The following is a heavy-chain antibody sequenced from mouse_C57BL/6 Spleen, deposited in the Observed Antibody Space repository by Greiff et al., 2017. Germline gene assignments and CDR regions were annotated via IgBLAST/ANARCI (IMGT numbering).Heavy chain of an antibody. CDR3: VRESTTVYYDAMDY. CDR1: GFTFNTYA. J-gene: IGHJ4*01. V-gene: IGHV10-3*01. Sequence: EVQVVESGGGLVQPKGSLKLSCAASGFTFNTYAMHWVRQAPGKGLEWVARIRSKSSNYATYYADSVKDRFTISRDDSQSMLYLQMNNLKTEDTAMYYCVRESTTVYYDAMDYWGQGTSVTVSS. D-gene: IGHD1-1*01. CDR2: IRSKSSNYAT.